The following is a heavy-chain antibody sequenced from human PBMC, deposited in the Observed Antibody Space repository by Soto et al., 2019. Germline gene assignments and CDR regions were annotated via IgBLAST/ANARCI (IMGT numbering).Heavy chain of an antibody. V-gene: IGHV3-21*01. CDR2: ISSSSSHI. J-gene: IGHJ5*02. Sequence: GGSLRLSCAASGFTFSSYSMNWVRQAPGKGLEWVSSISSSSSHIYYADSVKGRFTISRDNAKNSLYLQMNSLRAEDTAIYYCATTPAPQYDYDAGYNWFDPWGHGTLLTVSS. CDR3: ATTPAPQYDYDAGYNWFDP. D-gene: IGHD3-22*01. CDR1: GFTFSSYS.